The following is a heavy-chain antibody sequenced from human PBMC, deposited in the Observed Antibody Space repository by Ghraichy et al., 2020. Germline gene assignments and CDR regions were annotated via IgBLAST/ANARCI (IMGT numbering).Heavy chain of an antibody. J-gene: IGHJ4*02. V-gene: IGHV4-39*01. CDR2: IYYSGST. CDR1: GGSISSSSYY. Sequence: SETLSLTCTVSGGSISSSSYYWGWIRQPPGKGLEWIGSIYYSGSTYYNPSLKSRVTISVDTSKNQFSLKLSSVTAAETAVYYCARRFGPSRFNFDYWGQGTLVTVSS. D-gene: IGHD3-16*01. CDR3: ARRFGPSRFNFDY.